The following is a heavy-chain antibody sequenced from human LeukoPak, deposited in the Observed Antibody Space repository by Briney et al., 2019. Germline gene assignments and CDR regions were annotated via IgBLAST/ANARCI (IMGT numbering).Heavy chain of an antibody. CDR1: GYTFSSHY. J-gene: IGHJ4*02. CDR2: INPNSGGT. V-gene: IGHV1-2*02. CDR3: ARDRVFFDS. Sequence: ASVKVSCKASGYTFSSHYIHWARQAPGQGLEWMGWINPNSGGTNYAQKFQGRVTMTRDTSISTAYMELRRLRSDDTAVYYCARDRVFFDSWGRGTLVTVSS. D-gene: IGHD6-13*01.